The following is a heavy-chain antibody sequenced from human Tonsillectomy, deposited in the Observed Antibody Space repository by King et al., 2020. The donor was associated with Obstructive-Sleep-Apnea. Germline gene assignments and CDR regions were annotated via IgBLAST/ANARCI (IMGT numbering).Heavy chain of an antibody. J-gene: IGHJ4*02. CDR3: ATYGDYPGSSFDY. D-gene: IGHD4-17*01. CDR2: ISYDGRDK. CDR1: GFTFSTYE. V-gene: IGHV3-30*04. Sequence: VQLVESGGGVVQPGRSLRLSCAASGFTFSTYEMHWVRQAPGKGLEWVAVISYDGRDKYYADSVKGRFTISRDNSKKTLSLQKNSLTTEDTAVFYCATYGDYPGSSFDYWGQGTLVTVSS.